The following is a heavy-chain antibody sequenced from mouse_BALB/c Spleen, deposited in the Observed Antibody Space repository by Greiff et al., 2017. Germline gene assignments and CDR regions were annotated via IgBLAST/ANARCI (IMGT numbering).Heavy chain of an antibody. V-gene: IGHV1-5*01. D-gene: IGHD2-4*01. CDR2: IYPGNSDT. J-gene: IGHJ2*01. CDR1: GYTFTSYW. CDR3: TGDYDYYYCDY. Sequence: VQLQQSGTVLARPGASVKMSCKASGYTFTSYWMHWVKQRPGQGLEWIGAIYPGNSDTSYNQKFKGKAKLTAVTSTSTAYMELSSLTNEDSAVYYCTGDYDYYYCDYWGQGTTLTVSS.